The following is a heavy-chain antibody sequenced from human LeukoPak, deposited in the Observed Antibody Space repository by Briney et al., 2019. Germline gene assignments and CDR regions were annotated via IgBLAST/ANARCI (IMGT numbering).Heavy chain of an antibody. V-gene: IGHV4-4*02. Sequence: PGGSLRLSCAASGFSFSSFAMTWVRQPPGKGLEWIGEVHLDGRTNYNPSLESRLTISVDLSENHISLRLTSVTAADTAVYYCAREGGFYRPLDYSGQGTLVTVSS. D-gene: IGHD3-3*01. CDR2: VHLDGRT. CDR1: GFSFSSFAM. CDR3: AREGGFYRPLDY. J-gene: IGHJ4*02.